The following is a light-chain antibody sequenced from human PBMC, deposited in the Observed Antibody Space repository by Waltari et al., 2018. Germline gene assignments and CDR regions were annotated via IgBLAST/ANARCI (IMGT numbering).Light chain of an antibody. CDR1: QSVGSY. Sequence: EIVLTQSPATLSLSPGDRATLSCRASQSVGSYLAWYQQKPGQAPRLLIYDASHRATGIPARFSGSESGTDVTLTISSLEPEDFAIYYCQQRTNWPLMYTFGQGTKLEIK. V-gene: IGKV3-11*01. CDR2: DAS. CDR3: QQRTNWPLMYT. J-gene: IGKJ2*01.